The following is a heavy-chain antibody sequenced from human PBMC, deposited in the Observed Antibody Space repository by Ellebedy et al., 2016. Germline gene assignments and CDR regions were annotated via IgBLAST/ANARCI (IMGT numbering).Heavy chain of an antibody. CDR2: ISGYNDNT. V-gene: IGHV1-18*01. J-gene: IGHJ3*02. Sequence: ASVKVSCKSSGYNFSSYGITWVRQAPGQRLEWMGWISGYNDNTKYAQNLQGRVTLTTDTSTSTAYMELRSLRSDDTAVFYCARAWDYSESGGYYFDGFDIWGQGTMVTVSS. CDR1: GYNFSSYG. D-gene: IGHD3-22*01. CDR3: ARAWDYSESGGYYFDGFDI.